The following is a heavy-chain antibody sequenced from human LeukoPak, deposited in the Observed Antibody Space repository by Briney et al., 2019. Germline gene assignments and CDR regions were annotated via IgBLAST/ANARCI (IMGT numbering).Heavy chain of an antibody. CDR1: GYTFTIYH. Sequence: ASVKVSCKASGYTFTIYHMHWVRQAPGQGLEWMGWINPNSGGTNYAQKFQGRVTMTRDTSISIAYMELSRLRSDDTAVYYCARERGYSSSSFDYWGQGSLVTVSS. CDR2: INPNSGGT. D-gene: IGHD6-6*01. V-gene: IGHV1-2*02. CDR3: ARERGYSSSSFDY. J-gene: IGHJ4*02.